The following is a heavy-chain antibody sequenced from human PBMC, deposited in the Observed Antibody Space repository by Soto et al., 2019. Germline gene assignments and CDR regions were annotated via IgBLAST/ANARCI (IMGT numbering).Heavy chain of an antibody. CDR2: MNQDASEK. CDR1: GFTFNNFW. J-gene: IGHJ4*02. Sequence: EEQLVESGGGLVQPGGSLRLSCATSGFTFNNFWMTWVRQAPGKGLEWVANMNQDASEKYYLDSVKGRFTISRDNAKKSLYLQMNSLRVEDTAVYYCAIGGYDSSYYWRHWGQGTLVTVSS. D-gene: IGHD6-13*01. CDR3: AIGGYDSSYYWRH. V-gene: IGHV3-7*01.